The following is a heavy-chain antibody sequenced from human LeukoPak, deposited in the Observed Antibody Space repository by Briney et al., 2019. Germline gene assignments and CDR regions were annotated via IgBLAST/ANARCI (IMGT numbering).Heavy chain of an antibody. CDR1: GVAFSSYA. D-gene: IGHD3-16*01. Sequence: GGSLRLSCAASGVAFSSYAMSWVRQAPGKGLEWVSAVSGNGGSTFYADSVKGRVTISRDNSKNTLYLLMNSLRAEDTAVYYCAKGLGSLSYYGVDVWGQGTTVTVSS. J-gene: IGHJ6*02. CDR3: AKGLGSLSYYGVDV. CDR2: VSGNGGST. V-gene: IGHV3-23*01.